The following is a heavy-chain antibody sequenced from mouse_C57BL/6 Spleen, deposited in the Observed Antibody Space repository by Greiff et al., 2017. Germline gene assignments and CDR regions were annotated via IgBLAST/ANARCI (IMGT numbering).Heavy chain of an antibody. CDR3: ARRSSSFCYFDV. Sequence: EVQLQESGGGLVKPGWSLKLSCAASGFTFSDYGMHWVRQAPEKGLDWVAYISSGSSTIYYADTVKGRFTISRDTAKNTLFLQMTSLRSEDTAMYYCARRSSSFCYFDVWGTGTTVTVSS. CDR1: GFTFSDYG. J-gene: IGHJ1*03. D-gene: IGHD1-1*01. CDR2: ISSGSSTI. V-gene: IGHV5-17*01.